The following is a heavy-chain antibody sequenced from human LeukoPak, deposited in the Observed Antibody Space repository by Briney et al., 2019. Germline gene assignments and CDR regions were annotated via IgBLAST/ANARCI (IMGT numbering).Heavy chain of an antibody. D-gene: IGHD6-19*01. CDR3: ARAVAVGGTDY. CDR1: GFTFSSYW. J-gene: IGHJ4*02. V-gene: IGHV3-74*01. Sequence: GGSLRLSCAASGFTFSSYWMHWVRQAPGKGLEWIARINSGGYSICYADSVKGRFIISRDNTKNTLYLQMNSLRAEDGAVYFCARAVAVGGTDYWGQGILVTVSS. CDR2: INSGGYSI.